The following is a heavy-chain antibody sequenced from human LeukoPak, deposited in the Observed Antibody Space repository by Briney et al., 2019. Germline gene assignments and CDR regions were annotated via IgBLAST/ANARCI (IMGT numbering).Heavy chain of an antibody. V-gene: IGHV4-30-4*01. Sequence: SETLSLTCTVSGASISSGDYYWSWIRQPPGKGLEWIGYIYYSGSTYYNPSLKSRVTLSVDTSKNQSSLKLSSVTAADTAVYYCARVYYYDSSALAFDIWGQGTMVTVSS. CDR1: GASISSGDYY. J-gene: IGHJ3*02. CDR3: ARVYYYDSSALAFDI. D-gene: IGHD3-22*01. CDR2: IYYSGST.